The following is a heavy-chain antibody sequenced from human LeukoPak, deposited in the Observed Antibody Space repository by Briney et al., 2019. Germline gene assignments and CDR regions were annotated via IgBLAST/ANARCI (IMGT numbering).Heavy chain of an antibody. J-gene: IGHJ5*02. CDR3: ASLITGTTRWFDP. CDR2: IYYSGST. CDR1: GGSISSSSYY. V-gene: IGHV4-39*01. D-gene: IGHD1-7*01. Sequence: SETLSLTCTVSGGSISSSSYYWGWIRQPPGKGLEWIGSIYYSGSTYYNPSLKSRVTIPVDTSKNQFSLKLSSVTAADTAVYYCASLITGTTRWFDPWGQGTLVTVSS.